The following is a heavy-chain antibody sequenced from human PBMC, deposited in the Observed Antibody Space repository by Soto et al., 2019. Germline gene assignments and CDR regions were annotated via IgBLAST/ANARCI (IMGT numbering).Heavy chain of an antibody. CDR2: IVVGSGNT. D-gene: IGHD2-2*01. CDR1: GFTFTSSA. CDR3: AAVRCSSTNCYLRGYFDY. J-gene: IGHJ4*02. Sequence: QMQLVQSGPEVKKPGTSVKVSCKASGFTFTSSAVQWVRQARGQRLEWIGWIVVGSGNTNYAQKFQERVTITRDMSTSPAYMELRSLGSEDTAVDYCAAVRCSSTNCYLRGYFDYGGQGTLVTVSS. V-gene: IGHV1-58*01.